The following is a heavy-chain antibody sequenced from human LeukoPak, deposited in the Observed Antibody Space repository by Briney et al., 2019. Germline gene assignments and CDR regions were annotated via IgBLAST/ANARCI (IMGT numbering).Heavy chain of an antibody. CDR2: IYYGGST. J-gene: IGHJ6*02. V-gene: IGHV4-59*08. D-gene: IGHD2-2*01. CDR3: ARHGVVVPAVDPYYYYGMDV. Sequence: SETLSLTCTVSGGSISSYYWSWIRQPPGKGLEWIGYIYYGGSTNYNPSLKSRVTISVDTSKNQFSLKLSSVTAADTAVYYCARHGVVVPAVDPYYYYGMDVWGQGTTVTVSS. CDR1: GGSISSYY.